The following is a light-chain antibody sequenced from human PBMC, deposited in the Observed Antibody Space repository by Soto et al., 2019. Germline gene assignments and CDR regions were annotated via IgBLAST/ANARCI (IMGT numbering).Light chain of an antibody. J-gene: IGKJ4*01. CDR1: QSVSSSY. CDR2: GAS. Sequence: EIVLTQSPGTLSLSPGERATLSCRARQSVSSSYLAWYQQKPGQAPRLLIYGASSRATGIPDRFSGSGSGTDFTLIISRLEPEDFAVYYCQQYGSSHLTFGGGTKVEIK. V-gene: IGKV3-20*01. CDR3: QQYGSSHLT.